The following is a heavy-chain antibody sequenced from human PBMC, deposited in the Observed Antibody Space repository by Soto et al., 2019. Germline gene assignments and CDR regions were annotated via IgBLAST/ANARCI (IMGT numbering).Heavy chain of an antibody. Sequence: EVQLLESGGGLVQPGGSLRLSCAASGFTFSSFAMSWVRQAPRKGLEWVSAITSRDSSTYYADSVKGRFTISRDTSQKPLYLEMNSLRVEDTAVHYCAKVFRYNDSSVDLYWGQGTLVTVSS. J-gene: IGHJ4*02. V-gene: IGHV3-23*01. CDR2: ITSRDSST. CDR1: GFTFSSFA. CDR3: AKVFRYNDSSVDLY. D-gene: IGHD3-22*01.